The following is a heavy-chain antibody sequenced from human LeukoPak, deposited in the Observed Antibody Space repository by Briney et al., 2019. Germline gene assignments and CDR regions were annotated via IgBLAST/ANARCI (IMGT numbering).Heavy chain of an antibody. CDR2: ISVSGGTT. D-gene: IGHD4-17*01. CDR1: GFTFNNFG. J-gene: IGHJ4*02. Sequence: GESLRLSCAASGFTFNNFGMTWVRQPPGKGLEWVSTISVSGGTTYYADSVKGRFTISRDNSKNAVYLQMNSLRAEDTAIYYCIKEHYTVTTFTFDYWGQGTLVTVSS. CDR3: IKEHYTVTTFTFDY. V-gene: IGHV3-23*01.